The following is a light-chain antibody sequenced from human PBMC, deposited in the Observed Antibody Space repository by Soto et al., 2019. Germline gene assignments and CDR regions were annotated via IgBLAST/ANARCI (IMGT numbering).Light chain of an antibody. CDR2: GAS. J-gene: IGKJ1*01. CDR1: QSISTY. V-gene: IGKV1-39*01. CDR3: QQSYSLPRT. Sequence: DIQMTQSPFSLSASVGDRVTITCRASQSISTYLNWYQQKPGKAPELLIYGASSLHSGVPSSFSGSGSGTDFTLTISSLQPEDFATYYCQQSYSLPRTFGQGTKVEI.